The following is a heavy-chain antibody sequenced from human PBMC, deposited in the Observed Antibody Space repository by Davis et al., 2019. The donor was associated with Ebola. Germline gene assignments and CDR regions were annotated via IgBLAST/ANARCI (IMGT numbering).Heavy chain of an antibody. CDR1: GFTVSSNY. CDR3: ARAPGITERGYYGMDV. V-gene: IGHV3-53*01. J-gene: IGHJ6*02. D-gene: IGHD1-14*01. CDR2: IYSGGST. Sequence: PGGSLRLSCAASGFTVSSNYMSWVRQAPGKGLEWVSVIYSGGSTYYADSVKGRFTISRDNSKNTLYLQMNSLRAEDTAVYYCARAPGITERGYYGMDVWGQGTTVTVSS.